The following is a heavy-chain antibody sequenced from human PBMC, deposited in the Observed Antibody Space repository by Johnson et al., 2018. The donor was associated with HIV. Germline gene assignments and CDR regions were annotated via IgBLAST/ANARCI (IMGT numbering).Heavy chain of an antibody. V-gene: IGHV3-30*02. Sequence: QVQLVESGVGVVQPVGFLRLSCAASGFTFSSSGMHWVRQAPGKGLVWVAFIRYDGRTKDYADSVKGRFTISRDISKNTLFLQLNSLRAEDTAVYYCARPVIAAEEAFDIGGQGTMVTVSA. CDR3: ARPVIAAEEAFDI. J-gene: IGHJ3*02. D-gene: IGHD6-13*01. CDR1: GFTFSSSG. CDR2: IRYDGRTK.